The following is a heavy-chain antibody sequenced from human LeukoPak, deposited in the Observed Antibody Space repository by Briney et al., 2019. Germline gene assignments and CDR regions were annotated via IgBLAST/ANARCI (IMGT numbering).Heavy chain of an antibody. D-gene: IGHD3-3*01. J-gene: IGHJ4*02. CDR3: AHTNDFWSGLIGRGIDY. CDR1: GGSISSYY. V-gene: IGHV4-59*01. CDR2: IYYSGST. Sequence: SETLSLTCTVSGGSISSYYWSWIRQPPGKGLEWIGYIYYSGSTNYNPSLKSRVTISVDTSKNQFSLKLSSVTAADTAVYYCAHTNDFWSGLIGRGIDYWGQGTLVTVSS.